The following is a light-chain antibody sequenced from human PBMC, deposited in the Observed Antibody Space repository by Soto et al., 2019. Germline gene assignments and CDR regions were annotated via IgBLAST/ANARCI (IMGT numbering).Light chain of an antibody. Sequence: QSVLTQPASVSGSPGQAITISCSGSSSDVGAHNFVSWYQHHPGKAPKLMIYEVSNRPSGVSNRFSGSKSGNTASLTISGLQADYEADYYCNSYTSSNSWVFGSRTRVTV. CDR3: NSYTSSNSWV. CDR1: SSDVGAHNF. V-gene: IGLV2-14*01. J-gene: IGLJ1*01. CDR2: EVS.